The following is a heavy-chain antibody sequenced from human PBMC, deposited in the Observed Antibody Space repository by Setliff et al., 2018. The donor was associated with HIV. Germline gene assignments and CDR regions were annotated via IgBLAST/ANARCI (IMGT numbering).Heavy chain of an antibody. D-gene: IGHD2-8*02. CDR2: IYTSGTT. CDR1: GVSISGHF. J-gene: IGHJ4*02. CDR3: ARLIHTGLLYFDY. V-gene: IGHV4-4*09. Sequence: ASETLSLTCFVSGVSISGHFWAWIRQPPGKGLEWIGYIYTSGTTEYNPSLDSRVTISVDTSRDQFFLNLRSVTAADTALYFCARLIHTGLLYFDYWGLGMLVTVSS.